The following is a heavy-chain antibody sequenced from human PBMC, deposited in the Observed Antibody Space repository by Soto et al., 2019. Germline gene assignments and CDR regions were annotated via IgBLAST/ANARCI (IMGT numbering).Heavy chain of an antibody. CDR1: GFTFSSYW. D-gene: IGHD6-6*01. Sequence: EVQLVESGGGLVQPGGSLRLSCAASGFTFSSYWMSWVRQAPGKGLEWVANIKQDGSEKYYVDSVKGRFTISRDNAKNSLYLQMNSQRAEDTAVYYCASFYSPSVYFDYWGQGTLVTVSS. J-gene: IGHJ4*02. V-gene: IGHV3-7*01. CDR2: IKQDGSEK. CDR3: ASFYSPSVYFDY.